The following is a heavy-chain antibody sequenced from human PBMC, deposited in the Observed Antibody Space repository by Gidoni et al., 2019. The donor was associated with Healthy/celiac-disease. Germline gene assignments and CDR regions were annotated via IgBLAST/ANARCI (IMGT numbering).Heavy chain of an antibody. D-gene: IGHD3-22*01. V-gene: IGHV3-11*05. J-gene: IGHJ4*02. CDR1: GFTFSDYY. CDR3: ARVLGPYYDSSGPLPPNYYFDY. Sequence: QVQPVAPGGGLVKPVGSLRLSCAASGFTFSDYYMSWIRQALGQGLEWVSYMSSSSSEANYADSVKGRFTISRDNAKNSLYLQMNSLRAEDTAVYYCARVLGPYYDSSGPLPPNYYFDYWGQGTLVTVSS. CDR2: MSSSSSEA.